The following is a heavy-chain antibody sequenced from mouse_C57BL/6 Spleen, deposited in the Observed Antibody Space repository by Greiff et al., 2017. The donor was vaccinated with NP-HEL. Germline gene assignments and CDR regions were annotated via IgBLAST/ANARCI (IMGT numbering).Heavy chain of an antibody. J-gene: IGHJ2*01. CDR1: GYSITSGYY. V-gene: IGHV3-6*01. CDR3: ARVDYDYGSDY. D-gene: IGHD2-4*01. CDR2: ISYDGSN. Sequence: EVQLVESGPGLVKPSQSLSLTCSVTGYSITSGYYWNWIRQFPGNKLEWMGYISYDGSNNYNPSLKNRISITRDTSKNQFFLKLNSVTTEDTATYYCARVDYDYGSDYWGQGTTLTVSS.